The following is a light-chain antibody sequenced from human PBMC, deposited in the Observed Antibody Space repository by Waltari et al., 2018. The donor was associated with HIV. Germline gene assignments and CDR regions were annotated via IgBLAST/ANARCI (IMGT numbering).Light chain of an antibody. J-gene: IGKJ5*01. CDR1: QSVSNY. CDR2: DAS. Sequence: EIVLTQSPATLSLSPGERATLSCRASQSVSNYLAWYQQKPGQAPRLLIFDASNRAAGIAARFSGSGSGTDFTLTISSLEPEDLAVYYCQHRSNRPLFGQGTRLEIK. V-gene: IGKV3-11*01. CDR3: QHRSNRPL.